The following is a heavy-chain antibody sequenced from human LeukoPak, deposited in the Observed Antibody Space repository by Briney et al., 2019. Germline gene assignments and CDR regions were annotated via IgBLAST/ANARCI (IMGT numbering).Heavy chain of an antibody. Sequence: GGSLRLSCAASGFTFSDYYMSWIRQAPGKGLEWVSYISSSGSTIYYADCVKGRFTISRDNAKNSLYLQMNSLRAEDTAVYYCARSNYGGSGTWVVGYYYYYYYYMDVWGKGTTVTVSS. J-gene: IGHJ6*03. V-gene: IGHV3-11*01. CDR3: ARSNYGGSGTWVVGYYYYYYYYMDV. D-gene: IGHD3-10*01. CDR2: ISSSGSTI. CDR1: GFTFSDYY.